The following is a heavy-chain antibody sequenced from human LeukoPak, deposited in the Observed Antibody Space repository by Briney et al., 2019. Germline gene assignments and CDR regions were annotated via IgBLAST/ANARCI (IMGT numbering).Heavy chain of an antibody. D-gene: IGHD1-26*01. CDR2: ISSSGGST. J-gene: IGHJ4*02. Sequence: PGGSLRLSCAASGFTFSSYAMSWVRQAPGKGLEWVSAISSSGGSTYYADSVKGRFTISRDNSKNTLYLQMNSLRAEDTAVYYCAKDSPIVGATAHSDDYWGQGTLVTVSS. CDR1: GFTFSSYA. V-gene: IGHV3-23*01. CDR3: AKDSPIVGATAHSDDY.